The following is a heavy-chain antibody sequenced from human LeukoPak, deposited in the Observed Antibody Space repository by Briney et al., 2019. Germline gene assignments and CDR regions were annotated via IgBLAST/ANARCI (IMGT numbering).Heavy chain of an antibody. V-gene: IGHV1-2*02. CDR3: ARGIVATTYYFDY. D-gene: IGHD5-12*01. J-gene: IGHJ4*02. CDR1: GYTFTDYF. CDR2: INPNTGAT. Sequence: ASVKVSCKASGYTFTDYFMHWVRQAPGQGLEWMGWINPNTGATNYAQKFQGRVTMTWDTSISTAYMELSRLRSDDTAVYYCARGIVATTYYFDYWGQGTLVTVSS.